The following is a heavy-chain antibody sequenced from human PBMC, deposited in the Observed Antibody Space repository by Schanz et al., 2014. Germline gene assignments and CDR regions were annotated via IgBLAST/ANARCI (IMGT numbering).Heavy chain of an antibody. CDR1: GFTFSSYW. Sequence: EVQLVESGGGLVQPGGSLRLSCAASGFTFSSYWMHWVRRTPGKGLVWVSRINNDGSSTSYAASVKGRFTISRDNAKNTLYLQMNSLRAEDTAVYYCARDYSNYVYNWFDPWGQGTLVTVSS. J-gene: IGHJ5*02. CDR2: INNDGSST. CDR3: ARDYSNYVYNWFDP. V-gene: IGHV3-74*01. D-gene: IGHD4-4*01.